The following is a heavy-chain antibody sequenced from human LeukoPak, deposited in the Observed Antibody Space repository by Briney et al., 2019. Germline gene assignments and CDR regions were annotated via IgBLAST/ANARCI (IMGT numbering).Heavy chain of an antibody. CDR3: AKDFSKIGEGGSVSDY. CDR2: ISGSGGST. V-gene: IGHV3-23*01. CDR1: GFTFSSYA. Sequence: GGSLRLSCAASGFTFSSYAMSWVRQAPGKGLEWVSAISGSGGSTYYADSVKGRFTISRDNSKNTLYLQMNSLRAEDTAVYYCAKDFSKIGEGGSVSDYWGQGTLVTVSS. D-gene: IGHD2/OR15-2a*01. J-gene: IGHJ4*02.